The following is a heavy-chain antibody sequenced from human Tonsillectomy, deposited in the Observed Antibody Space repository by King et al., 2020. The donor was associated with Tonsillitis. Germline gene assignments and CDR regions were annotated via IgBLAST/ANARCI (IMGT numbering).Heavy chain of an antibody. CDR3: ARAYYYDTSRTPDY. Sequence: VQLVESGGGVVQPGRSLRLSCAASGFTFSTYGIHWVRQAPGKGLEWVALISYDGSNKYYADPVRGRFTISRDTSKNTVYLQRNSLRAEDTAVYYCARAYYYDTSRTPDYWGQGTLITVSS. J-gene: IGHJ4*02. V-gene: IGHV3-33*05. CDR1: GFTFSTYG. D-gene: IGHD3-22*01. CDR2: ISYDGSNK.